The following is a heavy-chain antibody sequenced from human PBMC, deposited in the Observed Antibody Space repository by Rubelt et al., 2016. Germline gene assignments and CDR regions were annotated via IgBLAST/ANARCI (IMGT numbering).Heavy chain of an antibody. CDR3: ARYGGGDAGNWFDP. CDR1: GGSISSYY. J-gene: IGHJ5*02. Sequence: QVQLQESGPGLVKPSETLSLTCTVSGGSISSYYWSWIRQPPGKGLEWIGYIYYSGSTNYNPPLKSRVTKSVDTSKNQFSLKLSSLTAAETAVYYCARYGGGDAGNWFDPWGQGTLVTVSS. D-gene: IGHD2-21*02. V-gene: IGHV4-59*01. CDR2: IYYSGST.